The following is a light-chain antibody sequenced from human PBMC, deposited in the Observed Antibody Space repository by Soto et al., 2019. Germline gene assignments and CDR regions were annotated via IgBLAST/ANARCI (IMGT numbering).Light chain of an antibody. CDR2: SNN. CDR3: AAWDASLNGVI. J-gene: IGLJ2*01. CDR1: SSNIGTYT. Sequence: QAVVTQPPSASGTPGQRVTISYSGSSSNIGTYTVNWYQQVPGTAPKLLIYSNNQRPSGVPDRFSGSKSGTSASLAISGLQSEDEADYYCAAWDASLNGVIFGGGTKLTVL. V-gene: IGLV1-44*01.